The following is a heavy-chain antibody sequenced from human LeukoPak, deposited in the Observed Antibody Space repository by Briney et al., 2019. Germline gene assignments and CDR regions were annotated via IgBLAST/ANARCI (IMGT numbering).Heavy chain of an antibody. J-gene: IGHJ4*02. Sequence: GGSLRLSCTASGFTFNSYAMSWVRQAPGKGLEWVSAISGSGGGSTYYADSVKGRFTISRDNSKNTLYLQMNSLRAEDTAVYYCAKVKGSSRGEGGYFDYWGQGTLVTVSS. CDR3: AKVKGSSRGEGGYFDY. D-gene: IGHD6-13*01. V-gene: IGHV3-23*01. CDR2: ISGSGGGST. CDR1: GFTFNSYA.